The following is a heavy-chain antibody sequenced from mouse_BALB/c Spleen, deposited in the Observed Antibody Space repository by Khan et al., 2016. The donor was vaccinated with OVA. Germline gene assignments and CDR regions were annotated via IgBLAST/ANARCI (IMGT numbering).Heavy chain of an antibody. J-gene: IGHJ2*01. D-gene: IGHD1-1*01. CDR1: GYSITSDYA. CDR3: ARVYGGDFDY. V-gene: IGHV3-2*02. CDR2: ISYSGNT. Sequence: EVQLQQSGPGLVKPSQSLSLTCTVTGYSITSDYAWNWIRQFPGNKLEWMGFISYSGNTNYNPYLKSPISITRDTTNNQFFLQLNSVTIEDTATDYCARVYGGDFDYWGQGTTLTVSS.